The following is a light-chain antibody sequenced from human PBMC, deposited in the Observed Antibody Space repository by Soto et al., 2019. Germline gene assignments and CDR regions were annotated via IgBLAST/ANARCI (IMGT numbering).Light chain of an antibody. CDR3: QQYYSPPTT. V-gene: IGKV4-1*01. J-gene: IGKJ2*01. Sequence: DIVMTQSPDSLAGSLGERATINCKSSQSVLYSSNNKNYLAWYQQKPGQPPKLLIYWASTRESGVPDRFSGSGSGTDFTLTISSLQAEDVAVYYCQQYYSPPTTFGQGTKLEIK. CDR2: WAS. CDR1: QSVLYSSNNKNY.